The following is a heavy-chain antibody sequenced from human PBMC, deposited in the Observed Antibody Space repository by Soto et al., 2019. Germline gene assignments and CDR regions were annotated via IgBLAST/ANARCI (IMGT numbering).Heavy chain of an antibody. CDR1: GYTFTGYY. D-gene: IGHD6-6*01. CDR2: INPNSGST. Sequence: ASVKVSCKASGYTFTGYYMHWVRQAPGQGLEWMGWINPNSGSTNYAQKFQGWVTMTRDTSISTAYMELSRLRSDDTAVYYCAIEYSSSPPYYPIGYWGQGTLVTVSS. V-gene: IGHV1-2*04. CDR3: AIEYSSSPPYYPIGY. J-gene: IGHJ4*02.